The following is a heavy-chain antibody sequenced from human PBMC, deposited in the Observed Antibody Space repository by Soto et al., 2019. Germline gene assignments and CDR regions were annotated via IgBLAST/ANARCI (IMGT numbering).Heavy chain of an antibody. CDR3: AKEAVASEQVPIPGDS. J-gene: IGHJ4*02. CDR2: ISGSGSMK. Sequence: EVYLLESGGGLVQPGGSLRLSCTASGLTFRNYAMTWVRPAPGRGLEWVSGISGSGSMKYYADSVKGRFTISRDNSKNMLFLQMDSLRDEDTAMYHCAKEAVASEQVPIPGDSWGQGTLVTVSS. D-gene: IGHD2-15*01. V-gene: IGHV3-23*01. CDR1: GLTFRNYA.